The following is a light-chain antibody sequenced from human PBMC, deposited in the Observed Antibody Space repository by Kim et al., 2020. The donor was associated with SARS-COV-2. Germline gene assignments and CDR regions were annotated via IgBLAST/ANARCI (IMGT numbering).Light chain of an antibody. CDR3: SSYTGGTTLVV. CDR1: KSDVGGYNF. J-gene: IGLJ2*01. Sequence: QSALTQPASVSGSPGQSITISCTGTKSDVGGYNFVSWYQQHPGKAPKLMIYAVSNRPSGVSNRYSGSKSGNTASLTISGLQAEDEADYYCSSYTGGTTLVVFGGGTKLTVL. V-gene: IGLV2-14*03. CDR2: AVS.